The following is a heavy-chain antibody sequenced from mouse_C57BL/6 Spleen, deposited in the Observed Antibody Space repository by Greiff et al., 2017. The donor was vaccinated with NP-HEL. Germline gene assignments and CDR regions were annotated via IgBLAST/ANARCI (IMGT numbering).Heavy chain of an antibody. CDR2: IYPRSGNT. J-gene: IGHJ2*01. CDR1: GYTFTSYG. Sequence: QVQLQQSGAELARPGASVKLSCKASGYTFTSYGISWVKQRPGQGLEWIGEIYPRSGNTYYNEKFKGKATLTADKSSSTAYMELRSLTSEDSAVYFCARSSNYYFDYWGQGTTLTVSS. V-gene: IGHV1-81*01. D-gene: IGHD2-5*01. CDR3: ARSSNYYFDY.